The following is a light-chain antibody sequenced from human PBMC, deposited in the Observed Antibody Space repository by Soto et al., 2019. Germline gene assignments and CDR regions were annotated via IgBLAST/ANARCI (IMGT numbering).Light chain of an antibody. Sequence: EIVLTQSPCTLSLSPGERATLSCRASQSVSSSSSLAWYQQKPGQAPRLLIYGASSRATGIPDRFSGSGSGTDFTLTISRLEPEDFAVYYCQQYVSSPKTFGQGTRWIS. CDR1: QSVSSSSS. V-gene: IGKV3-20*01. J-gene: IGKJ1*01. CDR3: QQYVSSPKT. CDR2: GAS.